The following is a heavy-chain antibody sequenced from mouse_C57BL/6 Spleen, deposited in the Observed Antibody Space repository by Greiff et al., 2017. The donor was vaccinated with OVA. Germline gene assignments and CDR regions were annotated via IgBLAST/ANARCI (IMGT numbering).Heavy chain of an antibody. V-gene: IGHV1-81*01. CDR1: GYTFTSYG. J-gene: IGHJ2*01. Sequence: VQLKESGAELARPGASVKLSCKASGYTFTSYGISWVKQRTGQGLEWIGEIYPRSGNTYYNEKFKGKATLTADKSSSTAYMELRSLTSEDSAVYFCARWDYGSFLYFDYWGQGTTLTVSS. CDR3: ARWDYGSFLYFDY. D-gene: IGHD1-1*01. CDR2: IYPRSGNT.